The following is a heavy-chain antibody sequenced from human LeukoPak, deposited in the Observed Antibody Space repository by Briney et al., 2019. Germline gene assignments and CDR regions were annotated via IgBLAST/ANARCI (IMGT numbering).Heavy chain of an antibody. Sequence: GGSLRLSCAASGFTFSSYSMNWVRQAPGGGLEWGSYISSSSSTIYYADSVKGRFTISRDNAKNSLYLQMNSLRAEDTAVYYCARDGSRTPLWFGGLLALDYWGQGTLVTVPS. CDR2: ISSSSSTI. V-gene: IGHV3-48*01. CDR3: ARDGSRTPLWFGGLLALDY. CDR1: GFTFSSYS. D-gene: IGHD3-10*01. J-gene: IGHJ4*02.